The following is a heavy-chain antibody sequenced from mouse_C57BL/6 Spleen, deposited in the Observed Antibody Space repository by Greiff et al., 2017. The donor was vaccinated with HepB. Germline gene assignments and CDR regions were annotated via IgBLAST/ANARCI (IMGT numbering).Heavy chain of an antibody. CDR3: ARDHYYGSSHWYFDV. D-gene: IGHD1-1*01. CDR1: GYAFSSSW. CDR2: IYPGDGDT. Sequence: VQLQQSGPELVKPGASVKISCKASGYAFSSSWMNWVKQRPGKGLEWIGRIYPGDGDTNYNGKFKGKATLTADKSSSTAYMQLSSLTSEDSAVYFCARDHYYGSSHWYFDVWGTGTTVTVSS. V-gene: IGHV1-82*01. J-gene: IGHJ1*03.